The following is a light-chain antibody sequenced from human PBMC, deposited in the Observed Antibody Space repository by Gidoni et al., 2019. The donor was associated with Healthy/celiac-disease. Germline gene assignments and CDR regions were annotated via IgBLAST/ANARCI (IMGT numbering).Light chain of an antibody. CDR3: QQSYSTPLT. Sequence: DTQMTQSPSSLSASVGDRVTITCRASQSISSYLNWYQQKPGKAPKLRIYAASSLQSGVPSRFSGSGSGTDFTLTISSLQPEDFATYYCQQSYSTPLTFGGGTKVEIK. CDR2: AAS. CDR1: QSISSY. V-gene: IGKV1-39*01. J-gene: IGKJ4*01.